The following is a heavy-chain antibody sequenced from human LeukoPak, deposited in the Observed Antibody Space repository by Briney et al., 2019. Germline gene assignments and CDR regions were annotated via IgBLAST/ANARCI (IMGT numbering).Heavy chain of an antibody. J-gene: IGHJ5*02. CDR3: ARGVYYDFWSGYYSNWFDP. Sequence: SETLSLTCAVYGGSFSGYYWSWIRQPPGKGLEWIGEINHSGSTNYNPSLKSRVTISVDTSKNQFSLKLSSVTAADTAVYYCARGVYYDFWSGYYSNWFDPWGQETLVTVSS. CDR1: GGSFSGYY. CDR2: INHSGST. D-gene: IGHD3-3*01. V-gene: IGHV4-34*01.